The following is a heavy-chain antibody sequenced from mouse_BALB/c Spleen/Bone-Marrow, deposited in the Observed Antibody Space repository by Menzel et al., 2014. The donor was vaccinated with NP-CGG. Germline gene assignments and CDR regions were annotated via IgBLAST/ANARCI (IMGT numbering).Heavy chain of an antibody. J-gene: IGHJ3*01. D-gene: IGHD2-3*01. CDR3: AREEGLLRFAY. CDR2: IRNKPNGYTT. Sequence: EVQVVESGGGLVQPGNSLRLSCATSGFTFTDYYMTWVRQPPGKALEWLGFIRNKPNGYTTEYSASVKGRFTISRDNSQSILYLQMNTLRAEDSATYYCAREEGLLRFAYWGQGTLVTVSA. CDR1: GFTFTDYY. V-gene: IGHV7-3*02.